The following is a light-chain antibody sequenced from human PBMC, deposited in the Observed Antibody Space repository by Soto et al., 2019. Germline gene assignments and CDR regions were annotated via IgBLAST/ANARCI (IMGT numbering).Light chain of an antibody. CDR2: GNS. CDR3: QSYDNTLSGVV. J-gene: IGLJ2*01. Sequence: QSALTQPPSVSGAPGQRVTISCTGSSSNIGAGYDVHWYLHLPGTAPKLLIFGNSHRPSGVPDRFSASKSGTSASLAITGLQAEDEADYYCQSYDNTLSGVVFGGGTQLTVL. V-gene: IGLV1-40*01. CDR1: SSNIGAGYD.